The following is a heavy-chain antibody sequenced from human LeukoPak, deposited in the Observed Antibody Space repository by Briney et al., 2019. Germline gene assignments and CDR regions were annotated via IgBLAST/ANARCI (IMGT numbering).Heavy chain of an antibody. Sequence: GGSLRLSCAASGFTVSRNSMSWVRQAPGKGLEWVSIIYTGGSTYYADSVKGRFTISRDNSKNTLYLQMNSLRAEDTAVYYCAGDIGDHYDCWGQGTLVIVSS. J-gene: IGHJ4*02. CDR1: GFTVSRNS. D-gene: IGHD2-21*02. CDR2: IYTGGST. CDR3: AGDIGDHYDC. V-gene: IGHV3-53*01.